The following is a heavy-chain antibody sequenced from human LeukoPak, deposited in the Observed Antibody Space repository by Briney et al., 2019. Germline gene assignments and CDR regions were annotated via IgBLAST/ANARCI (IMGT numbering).Heavy chain of an antibody. CDR3: SRGSCWLSVY. J-gene: IGHJ4*02. Sequence: PGRSLRLSCTASGFTFGDYLMSWFRQAPGKGLEWIGFISGGTTEYAASVKGRFTISRDDSTSIAYLQMNSLTTEDTAVYYCSRGSCWLSVYWGQGTLVTVSS. V-gene: IGHV3-49*03. CDR2: ISGGTT. CDR1: GFTFGDYL. D-gene: IGHD2-15*01.